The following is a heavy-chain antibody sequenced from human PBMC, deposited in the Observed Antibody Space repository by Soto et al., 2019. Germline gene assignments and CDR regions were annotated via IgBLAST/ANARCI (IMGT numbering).Heavy chain of an antibody. Sequence: SETLSLTCTVSGGSISSYYWSWIRQPPGKGLEWIGYIYYSGSTNYNPSLKSRVTISVDTSKNQFSLKLSSVTAADTAVYYCARVGVYDRCDYWGQGTLVTVSS. CDR2: IYYSGST. V-gene: IGHV4-59*01. J-gene: IGHJ4*02. CDR3: ARVGVYDRCDY. D-gene: IGHD1-20*01. CDR1: GGSISSYY.